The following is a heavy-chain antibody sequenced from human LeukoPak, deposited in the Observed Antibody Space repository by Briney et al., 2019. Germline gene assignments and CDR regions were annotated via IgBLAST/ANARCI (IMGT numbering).Heavy chain of an antibody. J-gene: IGHJ4*02. CDR2: IIPIFGTA. CDR3: ARDPPRRGFGELLYFAS. V-gene: IGHV1-69*06. CDR1: GGTFSSYA. D-gene: IGHD3-10*01. Sequence: ASVKVSCKASGGTFSSYAISWVRQAPGQGLEWTGRIIPIFGTANYAQKFQGRVTITADKSTSTAYMELRSLRSEDTAVYYCARDPPRRGFGELLYFASWGQGTLVTVSS.